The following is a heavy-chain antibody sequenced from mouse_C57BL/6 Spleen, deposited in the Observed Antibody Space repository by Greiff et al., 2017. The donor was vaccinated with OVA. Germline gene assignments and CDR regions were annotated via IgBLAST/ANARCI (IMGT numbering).Heavy chain of an antibody. CDR2: IDPSDSYT. Sequence: VQLQQPGAELVKPGASVKLSCKASGYTFTSYWMQWVKQRPGQGLEWIGEIDPSDSYTNYNQKFKGKATLTVDTSSSTAYMQLSSLTSEDSAVYYCARLGSSGRFAYWGQGTLVTVSA. CDR3: ARLGSSGRFAY. CDR1: GYTFTSYW. V-gene: IGHV1-50*01. D-gene: IGHD3-2*02. J-gene: IGHJ3*01.